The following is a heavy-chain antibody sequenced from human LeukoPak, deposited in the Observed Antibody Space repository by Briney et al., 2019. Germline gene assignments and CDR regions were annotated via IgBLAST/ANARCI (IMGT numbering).Heavy chain of an antibody. V-gene: IGHV3-33*06. CDR3: AKDAQRGFDYSNSLDK. CDR1: GFTFSHYG. D-gene: IGHD4-11*01. Sequence: AGGPLRLSCATSGFTFSHYGMHWVRQAPGKGLEWVAVIWSDGTNRYYGDPVKGRFTISRDNFQGTVYLQMDSLRAEDTAVYYCAKDAQRGFDYSNSLDKWGQGTLVTVSS. J-gene: IGHJ4*02. CDR2: IWSDGTNR.